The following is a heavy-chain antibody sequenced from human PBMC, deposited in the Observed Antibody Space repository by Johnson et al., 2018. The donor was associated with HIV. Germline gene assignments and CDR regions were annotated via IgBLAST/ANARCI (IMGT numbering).Heavy chain of an antibody. J-gene: IGHJ3*02. CDR1: GFTFSNYA. CDR3: ASGVYSSSWSWDVAFDI. Sequence: VQLVESGGGLVQPGTSLRLSCVASGFTFSNYAMTWVRQAPGEGLEWVADITASGGTTYYADSVKGRFTIYRDNSKNTLYLQMNSLRAEDTAVYYCASGVYSSSWSWDVAFDIWGQGTMVTVSS. V-gene: IGHV3-23*04. CDR2: ITASGGTT. D-gene: IGHD6-13*01.